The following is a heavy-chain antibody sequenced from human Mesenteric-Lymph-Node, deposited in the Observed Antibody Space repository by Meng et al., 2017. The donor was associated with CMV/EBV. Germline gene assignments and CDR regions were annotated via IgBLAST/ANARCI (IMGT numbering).Heavy chain of an antibody. J-gene: IGHJ6*02. Sequence: GESLKISCQASGYDLTSYWIGWVRQMPGKGLEWMGVIYPGDSDTRYSPSFQGQVTISVDKSISTAYLQWSGLKASDTAMYYCARLQLVDSHFYGMDVWGQGTTVTVSS. CDR3: ARLQLVDSHFYGMDV. D-gene: IGHD6-6*01. CDR2: IYPGDSDT. CDR1: GYDLTSYW. V-gene: IGHV5-51*01.